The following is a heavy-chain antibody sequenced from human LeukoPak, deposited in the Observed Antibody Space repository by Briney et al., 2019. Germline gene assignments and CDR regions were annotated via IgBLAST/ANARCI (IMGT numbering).Heavy chain of an antibody. V-gene: IGHV3-66*02. CDR2: IYSGGST. Sequence: GGSLRLSCVASGFSVGNNYMNWVRPAPGKGLEWVSVIYSGGSTYYADSVKGRFTISRDSSKNTLYLQIHSPRVEDTAVYYCARAIRDASVSLRFDYWGQGTLVTVSS. CDR3: ARAIRDASVSLRFDY. CDR1: GFSVGNNY. J-gene: IGHJ4*02. D-gene: IGHD5-24*01.